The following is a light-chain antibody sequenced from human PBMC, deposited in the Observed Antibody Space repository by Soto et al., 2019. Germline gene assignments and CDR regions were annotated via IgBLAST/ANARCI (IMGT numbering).Light chain of an antibody. CDR1: QSVSSN. V-gene: IGKV3-15*01. CDR2: GAS. CDR3: QQYHHWPPVT. Sequence: EIVMTQSPATLSVSPGERATLSCRASQSVSSNLAWYQQKPGQAPRLLIYGASTRATGIPARFSGSGSGTEFTLTISSLQSEDFAVYYCQQYHHWPPVTFGPGTKVDIK. J-gene: IGKJ3*01.